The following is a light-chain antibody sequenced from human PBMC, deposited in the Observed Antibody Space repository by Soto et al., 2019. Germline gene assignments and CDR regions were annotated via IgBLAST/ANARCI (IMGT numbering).Light chain of an antibody. J-gene: IGLJ2*01. CDR1: SNDVGSYNL. V-gene: IGLV2-23*02. CDR2: EVI. Sequence: QSVLTQPASVSGSPGQSITISCTGTSNDVGSYNLVSWYQQHPDKAPKLMIYEVIKRPSGVSNRFSGSKSGNTASLTISGLQAEDEADYYCCSYADSSTLIFGGGTQLTVL. CDR3: CSYADSSTLI.